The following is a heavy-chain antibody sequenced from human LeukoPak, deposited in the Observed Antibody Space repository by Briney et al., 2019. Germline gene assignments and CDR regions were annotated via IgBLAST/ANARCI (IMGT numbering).Heavy chain of an antibody. J-gene: IGHJ3*02. D-gene: IGHD3-22*01. Sequence: PGGSLRLSCAASGFTFSSYGMSWVRQAPGKGLEWVSAISGSGGSTYYANSEKGRFTLPRDNSKKTTYLQMNSIRAHDTAVYYFAKELRRVTMIVVVYDAFDIWGQGTMVTVS. CDR2: ISGSGGST. V-gene: IGHV3-23*01. CDR1: GFTFSSYG. CDR3: AKELRRVTMIVVVYDAFDI.